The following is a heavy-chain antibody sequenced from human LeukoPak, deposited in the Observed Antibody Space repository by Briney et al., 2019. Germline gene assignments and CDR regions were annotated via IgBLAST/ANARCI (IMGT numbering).Heavy chain of an antibody. D-gene: IGHD4-17*01. J-gene: IGHJ4*02. Sequence: GGSLRLSCAASGFTFSNYGLHWVRQAPGKGLEWVAFMSYDRTHKYYADSARGRFTISRDNSKNTLFLQMNSLRTEDTAVYYCAKDFGYGDCFDYWGQGTVVTVSS. CDR1: GFTFSNYG. CDR2: MSYDRTHK. V-gene: IGHV3-30*02. CDR3: AKDFGYGDCFDY.